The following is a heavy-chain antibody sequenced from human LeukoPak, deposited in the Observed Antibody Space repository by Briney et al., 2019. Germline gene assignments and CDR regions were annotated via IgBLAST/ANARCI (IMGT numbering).Heavy chain of an antibody. CDR2: IIPIFGTA. J-gene: IGHJ6*02. D-gene: IGHD1-26*01. V-gene: IGHV1-69*13. Sequence: SVKVSCKASGFVFTSYGFTWVRQAPGQGLEWMGGIIPIFGTANYAQKFQGRVTITADESTSTAYMELSSLRSEDTAVYYCARIRVGAFHGDYYYYGMDVWGQGTTVTVSS. CDR3: ARIRVGAFHGDYYYYGMDV. CDR1: GFVFTSYG.